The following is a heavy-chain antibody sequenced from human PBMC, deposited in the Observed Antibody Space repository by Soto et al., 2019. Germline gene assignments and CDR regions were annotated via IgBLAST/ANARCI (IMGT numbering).Heavy chain of an antibody. CDR1: GFTFSNAW. V-gene: IGHV3-15*01. D-gene: IGHD3-16*02. CDR2: IKSKIEGGTR. CDR3: TTCDYILGRGRYRWAY. Sequence: EVQLVESGGGCVKPGGSLILSCAASGFTFSNAWMSWVRQAPGKGLEWVASIKSKIEGGTRDDAATVKGRFTISRDDSKNTLYLQMNSVETEDTAVYYCTTCDYILGRGRYRWAYWGQGALVTVSS. J-gene: IGHJ4*02.